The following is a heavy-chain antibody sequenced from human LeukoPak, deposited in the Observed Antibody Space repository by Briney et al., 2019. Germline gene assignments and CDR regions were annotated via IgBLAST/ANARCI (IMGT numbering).Heavy chain of an antibody. CDR3: ARGYSFQSAYFDY. D-gene: IGHD5-18*01. CDR2: IYYSGST. V-gene: IGHV4-39*07. Sequence: PSETLSLTCTVSGGSISSSSYYWGWIRQPPGKGLEWIGSIYYSGSTYYNPSLKSRVTISVDTSKNQFSLKLSSVTAADTAVYYCARGYSFQSAYFDYWGQGTLVTVSS. CDR1: GGSISSSSYY. J-gene: IGHJ4*02.